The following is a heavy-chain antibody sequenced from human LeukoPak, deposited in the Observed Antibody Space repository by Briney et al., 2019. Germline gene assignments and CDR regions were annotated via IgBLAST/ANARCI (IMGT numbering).Heavy chain of an antibody. Sequence: PGGSLRLSCAASGFTVSSNYMSWVRQAPGKGLEWVSVIYSGGSTYYADSVKGRFTISRDNSKNTLYLQMNSLRAEDTAVYYCAREMRYSSTHYFDYWGQGILVTVSS. CDR3: AREMRYSSTHYFDY. CDR2: IYSGGST. D-gene: IGHD6-13*01. V-gene: IGHV3-53*01. J-gene: IGHJ4*02. CDR1: GFTVSSNY.